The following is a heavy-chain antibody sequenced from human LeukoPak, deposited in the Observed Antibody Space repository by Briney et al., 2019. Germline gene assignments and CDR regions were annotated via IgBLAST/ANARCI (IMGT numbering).Heavy chain of an antibody. CDR2: IDYSGSP. V-gene: IGHV4-39*07. J-gene: IGHJ6*03. CDR3: ARETNDYFDSSAYMDV. Sequence: SETLSLTCTVSGGSISSYYWGWIRQPPGKGLEWIGSIDYSGSPCYRPSLKSRATISVDTSKRQVSLKLSSVTAADTAVYYCARETNDYFDSSAYMDVWGQGTTVTVSS. D-gene: IGHD3-22*01. CDR1: GGSISSYY.